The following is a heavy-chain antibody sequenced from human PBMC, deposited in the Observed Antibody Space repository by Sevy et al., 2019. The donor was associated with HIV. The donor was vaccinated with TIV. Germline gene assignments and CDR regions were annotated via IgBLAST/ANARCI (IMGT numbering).Heavy chain of an antibody. D-gene: IGHD5-12*01. J-gene: IGHJ6*02. Sequence: GGSLRLSCAASGFTFSRYSMNWVRQAPGKGLEWISYISGNSAAIYYADSVKGRFTVSRDKDNDTLYLQLNSLRSDDTALYYCAGGPDCCCDGDIGFYYPLDFWGQGTTVTVSS. CDR2: ISGNSAAI. CDR3: AGGPDCCCDGDIGFYYPLDF. V-gene: IGHV3-48*01. CDR1: GFTFSRYS.